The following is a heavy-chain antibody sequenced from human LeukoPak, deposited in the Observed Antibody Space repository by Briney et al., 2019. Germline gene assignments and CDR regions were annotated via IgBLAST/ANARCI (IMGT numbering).Heavy chain of an antibody. CDR3: ARRIEEMATIRTFDI. CDR2: IYYSGST. CDR1: GGSISSSSYY. D-gene: IGHD5-24*01. J-gene: IGHJ3*02. Sequence: PSETLSLTCTVSGGSISSSSYYWGWIRQPPGKGLEWIGSIYYSGSTYYNPSLKSRVTISVDTSKNQFSLKLSSVTAADTAVYYCARRIEEMATIRTFDIWGQGTMVTVSS. V-gene: IGHV4-39*01.